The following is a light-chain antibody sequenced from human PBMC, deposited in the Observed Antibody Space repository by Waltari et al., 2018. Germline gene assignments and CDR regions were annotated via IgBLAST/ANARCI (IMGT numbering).Light chain of an antibody. J-gene: IGLJ3*02. Sequence: QSALTQPPSASGSPGQSVTISCTGTSSDVGGYNYVTWYQQHPGKAPKLMIFEVSNRPSGVPDRFSGSKSGNTASLTVSGLQAEDEADYYCCSYAFSSNWVFGGGTKLTVL. CDR3: CSYAFSSNWV. CDR2: EVS. V-gene: IGLV2-8*01. CDR1: SSDVGGYNY.